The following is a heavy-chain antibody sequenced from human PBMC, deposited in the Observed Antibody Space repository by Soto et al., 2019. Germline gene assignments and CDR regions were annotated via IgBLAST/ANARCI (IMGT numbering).Heavy chain of an antibody. CDR3: PRGTYYDFWRGSLFPLFDY. D-gene: IGHD3-3*01. CDR2: INAGNGNT. CDR1: GYTFTSYA. J-gene: IGHJ4*02. Sequence: GASVKVSCKASGYTFTSYAMHWVRQAPGQRLEWMGWINAGNGNTKYSQKFQGRVTITRDTSASTAYMELSSLRSEDTAVYYCPRGTYYDFWRGSLFPLFDYWGQGTLVTVSS. V-gene: IGHV1-3*01.